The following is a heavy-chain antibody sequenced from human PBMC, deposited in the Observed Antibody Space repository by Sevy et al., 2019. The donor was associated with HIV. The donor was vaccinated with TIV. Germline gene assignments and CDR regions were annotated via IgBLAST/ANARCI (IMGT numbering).Heavy chain of an antibody. J-gene: IGHJ4*02. V-gene: IGHV3-48*01. CDR2: ISSSSSTI. D-gene: IGHD2-2*02. Sequence: GGSLRLSCAASGFTFSSYSMNWVRQAPGKGLEWVSYISSSSSTIYYADSVKGRFTISRDNAKNSLYLKMNSLRAEDTAVYYCARGGPRYCSSTSCYRGIFDYWGQGTLVTVSS. CDR1: GFTFSSYS. CDR3: ARGGPRYCSSTSCYRGIFDY.